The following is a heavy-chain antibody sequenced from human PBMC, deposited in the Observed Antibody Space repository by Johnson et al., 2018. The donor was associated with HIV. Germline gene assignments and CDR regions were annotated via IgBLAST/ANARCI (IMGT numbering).Heavy chain of an antibody. CDR3: ASDPVPAAIRAFDI. Sequence: VQLVESGGGLVQPGGSLRLSCAASGFTFSSYWMSWVRQAPGKGLEWVANIKQDGSEKYYVDSVKGRFTISRDNDKNSLYLQMNSLRAEDTAVYYCASDPVPAAIRAFDIWGQGTMVTVSS. CDR2: IKQDGSEK. CDR1: GFTFSSYW. D-gene: IGHD2-2*01. V-gene: IGHV3-7*01. J-gene: IGHJ3*02.